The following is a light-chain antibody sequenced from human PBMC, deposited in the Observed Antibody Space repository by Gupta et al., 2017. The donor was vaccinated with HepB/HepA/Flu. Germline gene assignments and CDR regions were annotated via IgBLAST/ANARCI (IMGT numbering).Light chain of an antibody. V-gene: IGKV1-33*01. J-gene: IGKJ4*01. Sequence: DIQMTQSPFSLSASVGDRVTITCQASQDINNYLNWYQQKPGKAPKLLIYDASNLETGVPSRFSGSGSGTDFTFTISSLQPEDIATYYCQQYDTLLTFGGGTKVEIK. CDR1: QDINNY. CDR2: DAS. CDR3: QQYDTLLT.